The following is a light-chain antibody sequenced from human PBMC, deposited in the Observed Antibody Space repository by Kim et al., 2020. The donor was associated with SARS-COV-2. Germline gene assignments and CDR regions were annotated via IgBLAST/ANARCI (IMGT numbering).Light chain of an antibody. CDR3: QVWNSSSDHPVV. J-gene: IGLJ2*01. CDR2: YDS. Sequence: GKRAGFTCGGNNIGSKSVHWYQQKPGQAPVLVIYYDSDRPSGIPERFSGSNAGNTATLTISRVEAGDEADYYCQVWNSSSDHPVVLGGGTKLTVL. CDR1: NIGSKS. V-gene: IGLV3-21*04.